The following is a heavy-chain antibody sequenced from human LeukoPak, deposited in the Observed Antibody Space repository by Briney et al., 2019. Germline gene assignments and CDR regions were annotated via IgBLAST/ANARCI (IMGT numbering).Heavy chain of an antibody. D-gene: IGHD2-2*01. Sequence: GGSLRLSCAVSGFAFSGYSMSWVRQAPGKGLEWVAKMNEYGSEIFYLDSVKGRFTISRDNAKNSLYLQMNSLRAEDTAVYYCARPRGCGSSRCNNFDYWGQGTLVTVSS. CDR3: ARPRGCGSSRCNNFDY. CDR2: MNEYGSEI. CDR1: GFAFSGYS. J-gene: IGHJ4*02. V-gene: IGHV3-7*01.